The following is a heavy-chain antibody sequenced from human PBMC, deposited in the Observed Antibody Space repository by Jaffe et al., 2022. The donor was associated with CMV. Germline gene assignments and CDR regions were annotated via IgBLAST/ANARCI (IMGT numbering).Heavy chain of an antibody. V-gene: IGHV4-34*01. Sequence: QVQLQQWGAGLLKPSETLSLTCAVYGGSFSGYYWSWIRQPPGKGLEWIGEINHSGSTNYNPSLKSRVTISVDTSKNQFSLKLSSVTAADTAVYYCASYWASIYGSGSYSPGFDAFDIWGQGTMVTVSS. CDR1: GGSFSGYY. CDR3: ASYWASIYGSGSYSPGFDAFDI. D-gene: IGHD3-10*01. J-gene: IGHJ3*02. CDR2: INHSGST.